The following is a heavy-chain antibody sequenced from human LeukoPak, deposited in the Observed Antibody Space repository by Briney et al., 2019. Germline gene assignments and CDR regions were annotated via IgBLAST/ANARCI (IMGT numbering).Heavy chain of an antibody. J-gene: IGHJ4*02. V-gene: IGHV4-4*07. Sequence: SETLSLTCTDPLGSISSYNWSWIRQPAGKGLEWLWRIFATGSANYNPSLKSRVTMSVDTSKNQFSLKLTSVTAADTAVYYCARGRSQYSGSPRFDSWGQGTLVSVSS. CDR2: IFATGSA. CDR1: LGSISSYN. CDR3: ARGRSQYSGSPRFDS. D-gene: IGHD1-26*01.